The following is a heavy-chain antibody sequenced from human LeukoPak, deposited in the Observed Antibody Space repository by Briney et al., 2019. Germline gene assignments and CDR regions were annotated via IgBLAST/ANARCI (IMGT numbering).Heavy chain of an antibody. Sequence: SETLSLTCTVSGASVSSASYWTWIRQPPGKGVEWIAHIYNGVNTNYNPSLKSRVTISVDTSKNQFSLRLNSVTAADTAVYYCARSRAFNSGAFDPWGQGSLVTVFS. V-gene: IGHV4-61*01. CDR3: ARSRAFNSGAFDP. CDR2: IYNGVNT. D-gene: IGHD1-26*01. J-gene: IGHJ5*02. CDR1: GASVSSASY.